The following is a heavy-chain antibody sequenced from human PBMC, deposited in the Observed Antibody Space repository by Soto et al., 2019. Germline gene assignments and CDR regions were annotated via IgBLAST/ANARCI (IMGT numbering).Heavy chain of an antibody. CDR2: TYYRSRWYN. J-gene: IGHJ6*03. Sequence: SQTLSLTCAISGDSVSSKSAAWNWIRLSPSRGLEWLARTYYRSRWYNDYALFVRSRITVNPDTSKNQFSLQLTSVTPEDTAVYFCAGTTSHQWYYMDVWGKGTTVTVSS. D-gene: IGHD1-7*01. CDR3: AGTTSHQWYYMDV. V-gene: IGHV6-1*01. CDR1: GDSVSSKSAA.